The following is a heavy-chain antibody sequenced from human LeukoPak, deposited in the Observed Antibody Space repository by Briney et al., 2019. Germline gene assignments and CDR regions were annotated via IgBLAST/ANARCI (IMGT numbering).Heavy chain of an antibody. CDR3: ARVGATYYYDSSGYYYFDY. D-gene: IGHD3-22*01. Sequence: TSETLSLTCTVSGGSISSYYWSWIRQPPGKGLEWIGYIYYSGSTNYNPSLKSRVTISVDTSKNQFSLKLSSVTAADTAVYYCARVGATYYYDSSGYYYFDYWGQGTLVTVSS. CDR1: GGSISSYY. CDR2: IYYSGST. V-gene: IGHV4-59*12. J-gene: IGHJ4*02.